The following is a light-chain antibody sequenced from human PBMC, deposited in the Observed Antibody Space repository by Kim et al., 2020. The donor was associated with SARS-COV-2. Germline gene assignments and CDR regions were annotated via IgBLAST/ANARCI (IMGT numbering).Light chain of an antibody. J-gene: IGKJ2*03. CDR2: GAS. CDR3: QQYGGSPLYS. V-gene: IGKV3-20*01. Sequence: SPGGRATPSCKASRSVSGGCLAWCQRTPGQAPRVVFYGASTRATGIPDRFSGSGSGTDFAHTVNRLGPEDFAVYYCQQYGGSPLYSFGQGTKLEI. CDR1: RSVSGGC.